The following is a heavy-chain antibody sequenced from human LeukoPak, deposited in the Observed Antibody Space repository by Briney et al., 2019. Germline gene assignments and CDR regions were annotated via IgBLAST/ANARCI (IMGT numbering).Heavy chain of an antibody. J-gene: IGHJ6*03. CDR2: ISAYNGNT. D-gene: IGHD3-22*01. CDR3: ARMANPPENYDSSGYYSYYYYYYMDV. V-gene: IGHV1-18*01. Sequence: ASVKVSCKASGYTFTSYGISWVRQAPGQGLEWMGWISAYNGNTNYAQKLQGRVTMTTDTSTSTAYMELRSLRSDDTAVYYCARMANPPENYDSSGYYSYYYYYYMDVWGKGTTVTVSS. CDR1: GYTFTSYG.